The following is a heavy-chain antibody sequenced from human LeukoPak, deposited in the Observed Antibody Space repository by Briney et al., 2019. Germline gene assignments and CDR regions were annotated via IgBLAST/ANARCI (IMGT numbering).Heavy chain of an antibody. D-gene: IGHD3-10*01. CDR1: GFTFSDHY. CDR2: IYNGGDTI. CDR3: AKVAKYYYGSETYYFFEH. J-gene: IGHJ4*02. Sequence: GGSLRLSCATSGFTFSDHYMTWIRQAPGKGLETVSYIYNGGDTIYYADSVKGRFTISRDNAKNSLYLQMNSLRVEDTAVYYCAKVAKYYYGSETYYFFEHWGRGTPVTASS. V-gene: IGHV3-11*04.